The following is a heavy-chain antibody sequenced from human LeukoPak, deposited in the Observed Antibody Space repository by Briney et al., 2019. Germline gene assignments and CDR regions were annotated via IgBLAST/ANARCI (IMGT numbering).Heavy chain of an antibody. CDR3: AREGAARLDY. J-gene: IGHJ4*02. CDR1: GFTFTTYW. V-gene: IGHV3-30*02. D-gene: IGHD6-6*01. Sequence: GGSLRLSCATSGFTFTTYWMNWVRQAPGKGLEWVAFIRFDGSHKYYADSVRGRFTISRDNSENTLYLQMNSLRAEDTAVYYCAREGAARLDYWGQGTLVTVSS. CDR2: IRFDGSHK.